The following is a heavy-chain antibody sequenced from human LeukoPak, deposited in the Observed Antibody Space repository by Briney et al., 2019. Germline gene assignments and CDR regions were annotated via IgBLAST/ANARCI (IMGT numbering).Heavy chain of an antibody. D-gene: IGHD2-15*01. CDR2: IYYSGST. J-gene: IGHJ1*01. Sequence: PSETLSLTCAVSGGSISSSNWWSWIRQPPGKGLEWIGYIYYSGSTSYNPSLKSRITISVDTFKNQFSLKLSSVTAADTAVYYCARDTGVVVGYFQHWGQGTLVTVSS. V-gene: IGHV4-61*01. CDR3: ARDTGVVVGYFQH. CDR1: GGSISSSNW.